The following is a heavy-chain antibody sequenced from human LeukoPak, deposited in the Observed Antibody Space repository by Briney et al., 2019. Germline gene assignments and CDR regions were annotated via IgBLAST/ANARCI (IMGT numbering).Heavy chain of an antibody. J-gene: IGHJ6*02. D-gene: IGHD2-2*01. Sequence: PGGSLRLSCAASGFTFSSYDMHWVRQATGKGLEWVSAIGTAADTYYSDSVKGRFTISRENAKNSLYLQMNSLRAGDTAAYYCIRSNNCSSTSCYFHYDMDVWGQGTTVTVSS. V-gene: IGHV3-13*01. CDR3: IRSNNCSSTSCYFHYDMDV. CDR2: IGTAADT. CDR1: GFTFSSYD.